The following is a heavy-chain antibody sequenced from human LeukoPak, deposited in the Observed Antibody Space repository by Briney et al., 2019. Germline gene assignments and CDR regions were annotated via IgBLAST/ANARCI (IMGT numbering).Heavy chain of an antibody. CDR1: GYTFTIYH. CDR3: AREHCSSTSCYAGGGYYYYYYYMDV. J-gene: IGHJ6*03. D-gene: IGHD2-2*01. CDR2: MNPNSGDT. V-gene: IGHV1-8*03. Sequence: ASVKVSCKASGYTFTIYHINWVRQATGQGLEWMGWMNPNSGDTGYAQKFQGRVSITRNTSISTAYMELSSLISDDTAVYYCAREHCSSTSCYAGGGYYYYYYYMDVWGKGTTVTVSS.